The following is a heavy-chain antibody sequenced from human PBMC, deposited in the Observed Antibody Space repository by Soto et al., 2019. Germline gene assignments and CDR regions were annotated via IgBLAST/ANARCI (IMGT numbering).Heavy chain of an antibody. Sequence: QVQLVQSGAEVKKPGASVKVPCTACGYTFTGYDMHWLRQAPGQGLEWMGWLNPKSGRTNYAQKFQGCVTMTTYTSISTPCMELSRLRSDHTAVYYCASEGSSSSFDYWGKGTLVVVSS. V-gene: IGHV1-2*04. CDR2: LNPKSGRT. CDR1: GYTFTGYD. CDR3: ASEGSSSSFDY. J-gene: IGHJ4*02. D-gene: IGHD6-6*01.